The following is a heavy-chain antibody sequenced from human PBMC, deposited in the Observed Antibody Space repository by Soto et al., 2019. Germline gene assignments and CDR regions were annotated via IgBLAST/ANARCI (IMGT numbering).Heavy chain of an antibody. D-gene: IGHD2-15*01. J-gene: IGHJ4*02. V-gene: IGHV3-23*01. CDR1: GFTFSSYA. CDR2: ISGSGGST. Sequence: EVQLLESGGGLVQPGGSLRLSSAASGFTFSSYAMSWVRQAPGKGLEWVSAISGSGGSTYYADSVKGRFTISRDNSKNTLYLQMNSLRAEDTAVYYCAKDPGVVVAATRFDYWGQGTLVTVSS. CDR3: AKDPGVVVAATRFDY.